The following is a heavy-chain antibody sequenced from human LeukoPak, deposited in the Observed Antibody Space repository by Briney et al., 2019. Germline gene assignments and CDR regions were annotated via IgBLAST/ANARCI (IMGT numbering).Heavy chain of an antibody. J-gene: IGHJ5*02. Sequence: GGSLRLSCAASGFTFSSYGMHWVRQAPGKGLEWVAVIWYDGSNKYYADSAKGRFTISRDNSKNTLYLQMNSLRAEDTAVYYCAKDLGLGNWFDPWGQGTLVTVSS. CDR2: IWYDGSNK. D-gene: IGHD3-10*01. V-gene: IGHV3-33*06. CDR1: GFTFSSYG. CDR3: AKDLGLGNWFDP.